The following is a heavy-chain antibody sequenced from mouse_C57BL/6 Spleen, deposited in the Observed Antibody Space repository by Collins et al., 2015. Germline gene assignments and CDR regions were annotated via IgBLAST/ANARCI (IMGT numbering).Heavy chain of an antibody. CDR3: AEYYTSGFAY. CDR2: IHPSDSDT. V-gene: IGHV1-74*01. D-gene: IGHD2-12*01. Sequence: QVQLQQPGAELVKPGASVKVSCKASGYTFTSYWMHWMKQRPGQGLEWIGRIHPSDSDTNYNQQFKGKATLTVDKSSNTAYMQLSSLTSEDSAVYYCAEYYTSGFAYWGQGTLVTVSA. J-gene: IGHJ3*01. CDR1: GYTFTSYW.